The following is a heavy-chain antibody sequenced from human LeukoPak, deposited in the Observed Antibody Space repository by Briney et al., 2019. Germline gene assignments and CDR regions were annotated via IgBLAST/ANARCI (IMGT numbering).Heavy chain of an antibody. CDR1: GGTFSSYA. V-gene: IGHV1-69*04. Sequence: SVKVSCKASGGTFSSYAISWVRQAPGQGLEWMGRIIPILGIANYAQKFQGRVTITADKSTSTAYMELSSLRSEDTAVYYCARSPSYYDFWSGYYYYYMDVWGKGTTVTVSS. CDR3: ARSPSYYDFWSGYYYYYMDV. D-gene: IGHD3-3*01. J-gene: IGHJ6*03. CDR2: IIPILGIA.